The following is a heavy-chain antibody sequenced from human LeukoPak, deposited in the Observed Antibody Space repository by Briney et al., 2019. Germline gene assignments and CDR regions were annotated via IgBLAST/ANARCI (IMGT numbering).Heavy chain of an antibody. CDR1: GYTFSSYG. J-gene: IGHJ1*01. D-gene: IGHD1-26*01. V-gene: IGHV1-18*01. CDR2: ISGYNGNT. CDR3: ARQSTGGSYYATYLQQ. Sequence: ASVKVSCKASGYTFSSYGISWVRQAPGRGLEWMGWISGYNGNTNYAQKVQGRVSMTTDTSTSTAYMELRSLKSDDTAVYYCARQSTGGSYYATYLQQWGQGTLVTVSS.